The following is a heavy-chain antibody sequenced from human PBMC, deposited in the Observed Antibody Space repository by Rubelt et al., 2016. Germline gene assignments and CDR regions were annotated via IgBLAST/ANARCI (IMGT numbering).Heavy chain of an antibody. CDR2: ISSNSRDI. D-gene: IGHD6-6*01. CDR3: ARVYTSTSGRGLDY. V-gene: IGHV3-21*04. J-gene: IGHJ4*02. Sequence: EVQLVQSGGGLVKPGGSPRLSCVASGSTFSTYTMNWVRQAPGRGLEWVSSISSNSRDIKYADSVKGRFTISRDNAKNSLYLQMNGLRADDTAIYYCARVYTSTSGRGLDYWGQGTLVTVSS. CDR1: GSTFSTYT.